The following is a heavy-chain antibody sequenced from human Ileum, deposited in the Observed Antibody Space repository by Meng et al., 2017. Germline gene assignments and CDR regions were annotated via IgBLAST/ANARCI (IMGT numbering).Heavy chain of an antibody. CDR1: GYSFTSYW. CDR2: IHPGDSET. D-gene: IGHD3-10*01. Sequence: GESLKISCQGSGYSFTSYWIGWVRQMPGKGLEWMGIIHPGDSETTYSPSFQGQVSISADKSISTAYPQWNSLKASDTAMYYCARLYYGSGKDLDVWGQGTTVTVSS. J-gene: IGHJ6*02. CDR3: ARLYYGSGKDLDV. V-gene: IGHV5-51*01.